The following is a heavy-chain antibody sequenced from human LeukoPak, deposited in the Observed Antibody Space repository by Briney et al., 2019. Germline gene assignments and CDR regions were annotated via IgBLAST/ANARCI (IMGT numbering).Heavy chain of an antibody. CDR2: ISDNGGST. CDR1: GFIFSSSG. CDR3: ARGSLAFDI. Sequence: GGSLRLSCAASGFIFSSSGMSWVRQAPGKGLEWVSTISDNGGSTYYPDSVKGRFTISRDNSKNTLYLQMNSLRAEDTAVYYCARGSLAFDIWGQGTMVTVSS. V-gene: IGHV3-23*01. J-gene: IGHJ3*02.